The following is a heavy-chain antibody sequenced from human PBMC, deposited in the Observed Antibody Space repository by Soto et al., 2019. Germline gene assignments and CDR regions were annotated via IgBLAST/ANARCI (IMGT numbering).Heavy chain of an antibody. J-gene: IGHJ3*02. CDR2: ISSSGPTM. D-gene: IGHD2-2*01. CDR3: ARPRSVIPAAITAFDI. V-gene: IGHV3-11*01. Sequence: QVQLVESGGGLVKPGGSLRLSCAASGFTFSDFYMSWIRRAPGKGLEWVSYISSSGPTMFYEDSVKGRFTISRDNAKSSLYLQMNSLRAEDTAVYYCARPRSVIPAAITAFDIWGQGTMVTVSS. CDR1: GFTFSDFY.